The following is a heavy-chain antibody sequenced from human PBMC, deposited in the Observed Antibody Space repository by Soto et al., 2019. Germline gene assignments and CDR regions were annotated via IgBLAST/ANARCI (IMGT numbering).Heavy chain of an antibody. V-gene: IGHV3-66*01. J-gene: IGHJ3*02. CDR2: IYSGGST. D-gene: IGHD6-19*01. Sequence: LRLSCAASGFTVSSNYMSWVRQAPGKGLEWVSVIYSGGSTYYADSVKGRFTISRDNSKNTLYLQMNSLRAEDTAVYYCASLIAVAVDAFDIWGQGTMVTVSS. CDR1: GFTVSSNY. CDR3: ASLIAVAVDAFDI.